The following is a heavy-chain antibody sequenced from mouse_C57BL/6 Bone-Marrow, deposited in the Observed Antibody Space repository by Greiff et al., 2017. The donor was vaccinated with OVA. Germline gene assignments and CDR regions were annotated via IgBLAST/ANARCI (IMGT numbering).Heavy chain of an antibody. Sequence: QVQLKESGAELVRPGASVTLSCKASGYTFTDYEMHWVKQTPVHGLEWIGAIDPETGGTAYNQKFKGKAILTADKSSSTAYMELRSLTSEDSAVYYCTRSRSGFAYWGQGTLVTVSA. J-gene: IGHJ3*01. V-gene: IGHV1-15*01. CDR1: GYTFTDYE. CDR3: TRSRSGFAY. CDR2: IDPETGGT.